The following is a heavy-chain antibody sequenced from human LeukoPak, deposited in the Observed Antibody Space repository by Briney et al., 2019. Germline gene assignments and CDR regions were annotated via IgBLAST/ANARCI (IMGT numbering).Heavy chain of an antibody. J-gene: IGHJ6*02. V-gene: IGHV7-4-1*02. D-gene: IGHD6-13*01. CDR2: INTNTGNP. CDR1: GYTFTSYA. Sequence: GASVKVSCKASGYTFTSYAMNWVRQAPGQGLEWMGWINTNTGNPTYAQGFTGRFVFSLDTSVSTAYLQISSLKAEDTAVYYCARDSGYSSSWYDGRDYYYYGMDVWGQGTTVTVSS. CDR3: ARDSGYSSSWYDGRDYYYYGMDV.